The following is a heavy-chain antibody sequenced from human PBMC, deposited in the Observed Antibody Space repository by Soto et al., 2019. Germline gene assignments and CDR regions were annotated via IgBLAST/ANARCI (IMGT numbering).Heavy chain of an antibody. CDR2: IYYSGST. V-gene: IGHV4-31*03. D-gene: IGHD1-1*01. CDR1: GGSVNSGGYH. Sequence: QVQLQESGPGQVTPSQTLSLTCTVSGGSVNSGGYHWSWIRQHPGKGLEWIGDIYYSGSTYYNPSLKSRVTISIDTSTNHFSLHLSALTAADTAVYYCARAPIPNWNYYGMDVWGQGTTVTVSS. J-gene: IGHJ6*02. CDR3: ARAPIPNWNYYGMDV.